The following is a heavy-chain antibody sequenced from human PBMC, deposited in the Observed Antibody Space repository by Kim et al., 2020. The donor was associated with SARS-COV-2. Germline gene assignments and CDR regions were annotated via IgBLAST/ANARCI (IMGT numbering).Heavy chain of an antibody. CDR2: ISAAYSTT. J-gene: IGHJ6*01. CDR1: GCIFSTFA. Sequence: SVKVSCKASGCIFSTFAFSWVRQAPGQGLEWMGGISAAYSTTDYAPKLQGRVTIIADASTSTTYMELSSLRSEDTAIYFCARGDLSRGGFRASCYYGMD. D-gene: IGHD3-3*01. V-gene: IGHV1-69*13. CDR3: ARGDLSRGGFRASCYYGMD.